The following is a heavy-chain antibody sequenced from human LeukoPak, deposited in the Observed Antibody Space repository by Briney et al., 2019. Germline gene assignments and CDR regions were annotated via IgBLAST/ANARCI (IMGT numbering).Heavy chain of an antibody. CDR1: GFTFSSYW. CDR3: ARDRSWSYPGF. Sequence: QTGGSLRLSCAASGFTFSSYWMSWVRQAPGKGLERVVNINQYGSPKYYVDSVKGRFTISRDNAKNSLYLQMNSLRAEDTAVYYCARDRSWSYPGFWGQGTLVTVSS. D-gene: IGHD1-26*01. V-gene: IGHV3-7*05. J-gene: IGHJ4*02. CDR2: INQYGSPK.